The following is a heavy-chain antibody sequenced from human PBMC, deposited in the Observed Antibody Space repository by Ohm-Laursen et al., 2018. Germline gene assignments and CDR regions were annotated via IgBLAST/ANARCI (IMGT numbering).Heavy chain of an antibody. CDR2: INTAGRTI. D-gene: IGHD3-3*01. J-gene: IGHJ6*02. Sequence: SLRLSCSASGFTFSSYAMSWVRQAPGKGLEWLSFINTAGRTIYYADSVEGRFTISRDNAKNSLYLQMNSLRAEDTAVYYCATVYDFWRGSGGMDVWGQGTTVTVSS. V-gene: IGHV3-11*01. CDR1: GFTFSSYA. CDR3: ATVYDFWRGSGGMDV.